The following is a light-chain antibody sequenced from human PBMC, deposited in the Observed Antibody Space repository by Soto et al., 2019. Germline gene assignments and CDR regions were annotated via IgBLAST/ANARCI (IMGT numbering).Light chain of an antibody. Sequence: EIVLTQSPGTLSLSPGERATLSCRASQSVSSSYLAWYQQKPGQAPRLLIYRASRRATGIPDRFSGSRSGTDFTLTISRLEPEDFAVYYCQQYGSSPYTFGQGTKLEIK. J-gene: IGKJ2*01. CDR2: RAS. CDR3: QQYGSSPYT. CDR1: QSVSSSY. V-gene: IGKV3-20*01.